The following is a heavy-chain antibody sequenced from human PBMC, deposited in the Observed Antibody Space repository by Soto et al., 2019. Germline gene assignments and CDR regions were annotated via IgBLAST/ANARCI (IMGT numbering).Heavy chain of an antibody. Sequence: QVQLVQAGAEVKKPGASVKVSCKASGYTFTSYGITWVRQAPGQGLEWMVWISTSNGNTNYAQKFQGRGTMTTDTSTSTAYMELRSLRSDDTAKYYCARVTRLGGDYYGMDVWGQGTTVTVSS. D-gene: IGHD2-15*01. J-gene: IGHJ6*02. CDR1: GYTFTSYG. CDR2: ISTSNGNT. CDR3: ARVTRLGGDYYGMDV. V-gene: IGHV1-18*04.